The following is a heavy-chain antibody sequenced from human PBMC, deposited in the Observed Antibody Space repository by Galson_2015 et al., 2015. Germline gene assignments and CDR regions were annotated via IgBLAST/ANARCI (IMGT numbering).Heavy chain of an antibody. Sequence: SVKVSCKVSGYTLTELSMHWVRQAPGKGLEWMGGFDPEDGETIYAQKFQGRVTMTEDTSTDTAYMELSSLRSEDTAVYYFATPSLEYSSSSAFDYWGQGTLVTVSS. CDR2: FDPEDGET. J-gene: IGHJ4*02. CDR3: ATPSLEYSSSSAFDY. CDR1: GYTLTELS. D-gene: IGHD6-6*01. V-gene: IGHV1-24*01.